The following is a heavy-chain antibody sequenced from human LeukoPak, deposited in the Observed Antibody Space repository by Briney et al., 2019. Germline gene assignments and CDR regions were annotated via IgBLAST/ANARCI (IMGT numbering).Heavy chain of an antibody. CDR1: GFTFSSYG. Sequence: GGSLRLSCAASGFTFSSYGMHWVRQAPGKGLEWVAVIWYDGSNKYYADSVKGRFTISRDNSKNTLYLQMNSLRAEDTAVYYCARDQGGGGDLPEDAIDIWGQGTMVTVSS. CDR3: ARDQGGGGDLPEDAIDI. J-gene: IGHJ3*02. CDR2: IWYDGSNK. V-gene: IGHV3-33*01. D-gene: IGHD2-21*02.